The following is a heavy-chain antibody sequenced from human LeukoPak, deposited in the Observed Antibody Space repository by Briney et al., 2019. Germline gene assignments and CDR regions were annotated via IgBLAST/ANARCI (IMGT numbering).Heavy chain of an antibody. Sequence: SETLSLTCAVSGDSISSGGYSWSWIRQPPGKGLEWIGYIYHSGSTYYNPSLKSRVTISVDRSKNQFSLKLSSVTAADTAVYYCARGSSWFDPWGQGTLVTVSS. D-gene: IGHD3-10*01. V-gene: IGHV4-30-2*01. CDR3: ARGSSWFDP. CDR1: GDSISSGGYS. CDR2: IYHSGST. J-gene: IGHJ5*02.